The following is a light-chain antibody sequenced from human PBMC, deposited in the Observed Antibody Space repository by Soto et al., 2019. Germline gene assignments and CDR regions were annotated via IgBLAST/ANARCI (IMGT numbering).Light chain of an antibody. J-gene: IGLJ2*01. Sequence: QLVLTQPPSVSGAPGQIVTISCTGSSSNIGAGSDVHWYQQSPGRVPKLLVYGNKHRPSGVPDRFSASKSGTSAFLAITGLQADDEADYYCQSYDNNLRGVLFGGGTKLTVL. V-gene: IGLV1-40*01. CDR2: GNK. CDR3: QSYDNNLRGVL. CDR1: SSNIGAGSD.